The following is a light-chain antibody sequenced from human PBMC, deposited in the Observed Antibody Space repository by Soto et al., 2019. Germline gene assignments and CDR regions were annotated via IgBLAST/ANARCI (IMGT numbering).Light chain of an antibody. Sequence: QSALTQPASVSGSPGQSITISCTGTGSDIGDYKYVSWYQQRPGKAPKLMIYEVSNRPSGVSNRFSGSKSGNTAPLTISGLQADDEADYYCSSYRSTNTPYVFGTGTKVTVL. CDR3: SSYRSTNTPYV. CDR1: GSDIGDYKY. V-gene: IGLV2-14*01. CDR2: EVS. J-gene: IGLJ1*01.